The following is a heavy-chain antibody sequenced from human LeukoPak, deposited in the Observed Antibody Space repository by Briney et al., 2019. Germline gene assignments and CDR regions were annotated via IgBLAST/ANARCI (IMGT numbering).Heavy chain of an antibody. CDR2: IIPIFGTA. CDR3: ARGVLGGSGSYYDSVFDY. V-gene: IGHV1-69*13. D-gene: IGHD3-10*01. Sequence: GASVKVSCKASGYTFTSYAISWVRQAPGQGLEWMGGIIPIFGTANYAQKFQGRVTITADESTSTAYMELSSLRSEDTAVYYCARGVLGGSGSYYDSVFDYWGQGTLVTVSS. J-gene: IGHJ4*02. CDR1: GYTFTSYA.